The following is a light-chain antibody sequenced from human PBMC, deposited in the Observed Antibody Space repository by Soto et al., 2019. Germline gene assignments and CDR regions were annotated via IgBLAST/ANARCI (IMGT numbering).Light chain of an antibody. V-gene: IGKV3-11*01. CDR2: DAS. J-gene: IGKJ4*01. CDR3: QYRGMWPPGAT. Sequence: EIVLTQSPVTLSLSPGERATLSCRASQSINNYLAWYQQKPGQPPRLLIYDASNRATAIPVRFSGSGSGTDFTLTISSLEPEDSAVYYCQYRGMWPPGATFGGGTKVEIK. CDR1: QSINNY.